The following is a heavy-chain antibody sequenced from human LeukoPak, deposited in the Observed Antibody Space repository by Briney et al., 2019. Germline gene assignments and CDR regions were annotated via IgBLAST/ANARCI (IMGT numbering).Heavy chain of an antibody. D-gene: IGHD6-13*01. J-gene: IGHJ4*02. Sequence: GGSLRLSCAASGFTFSDYYMSCIRQAPGKGLEWVSYISSSGSTIYYADSVKGRFTISRDNAKNSLYLQMNSLRAEDTAVYYCARSPFSSSWYPPVDYWGQGTLVTVSS. CDR3: ARSPFSSSWYPPVDY. CDR2: ISSSGSTI. CDR1: GFTFSDYY. V-gene: IGHV3-11*04.